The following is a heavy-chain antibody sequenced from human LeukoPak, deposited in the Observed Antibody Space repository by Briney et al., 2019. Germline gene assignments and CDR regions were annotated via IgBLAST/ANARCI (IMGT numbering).Heavy chain of an antibody. J-gene: IGHJ6*03. CDR3: ARRGSGYENQFYYYYMDV. V-gene: IGHV4-4*09. D-gene: IGHD5-12*01. CDR2: IYTSGST. Sequence: SETLSLTCTVSGGSISSYYWSWIRQPPGKGLEWIGYIYTSGSTNYNPSLKSRVTISVDTSKNQFSLKLSSVTAADTAVYYCARRGSGYENQFYYYYMDVWGKGTTVTVSS. CDR1: GGSISSYY.